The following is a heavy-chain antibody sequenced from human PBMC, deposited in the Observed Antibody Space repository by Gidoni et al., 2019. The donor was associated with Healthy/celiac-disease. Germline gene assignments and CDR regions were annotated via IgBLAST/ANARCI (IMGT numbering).Heavy chain of an antibody. J-gene: IGHJ6*02. Sequence: EVQLVESGGGLVKPGGSLRLSCAASGFTFSRYSMNWVRQAPGKGLVWVASISRSSSYIYYADSVKGRFTISRDNAKNSLYLQMNSLRAEDTAVDYCAREDNSSSSWYWYYYYGMDVWGQGTTVTVSS. V-gene: IGHV3-21*01. D-gene: IGHD6-13*01. CDR2: ISRSSSYI. CDR3: AREDNSSSSWYWYYYYGMDV. CDR1: GFTFSRYS.